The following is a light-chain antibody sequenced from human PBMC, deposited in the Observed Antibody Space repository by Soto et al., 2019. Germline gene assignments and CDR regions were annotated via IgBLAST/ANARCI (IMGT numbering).Light chain of an antibody. V-gene: IGKV3-20*01. Sequence: EIVLTQSPGTLSLSPGERATLSCRASQSVSSRYFAWYQQKPGQAPRLLIYGASSRATGIPDRFSGSGSGTAFTLTISRLEPEDFAVYYCQQYDNSLLTFGGGSKVE. CDR1: QSVSSRY. CDR3: QQYDNSLLT. J-gene: IGKJ4*01. CDR2: GAS.